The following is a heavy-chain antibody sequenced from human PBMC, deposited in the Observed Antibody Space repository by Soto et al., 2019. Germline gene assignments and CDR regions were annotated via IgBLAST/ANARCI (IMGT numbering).Heavy chain of an antibody. CDR1: GFTFSSYG. J-gene: IGHJ3*02. V-gene: IGHV3-30*18. CDR2: ISYDGSNK. D-gene: IGHD1-26*01. Sequence: QVQLVESGGGVVQPGRSLRLSCAASGFTFSSYGMHWVRQAPGKGLEWVAVISYDGSNKYYADSVKGRFTISRDNSKNTLYLQMNSLRAEDTAVYYCAKAGSYYPNDAFAIWGQGTMVTVSS. CDR3: AKAGSYYPNDAFAI.